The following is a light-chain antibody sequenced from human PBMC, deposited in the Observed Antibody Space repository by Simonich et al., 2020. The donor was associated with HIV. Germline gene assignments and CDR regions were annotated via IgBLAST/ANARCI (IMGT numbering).Light chain of an antibody. CDR3: QQYDNLPWT. CDR2: CAF. J-gene: IGKJ1*01. CDR1: QVIYNY. V-gene: IGKV1-33*01. Sequence: DIQMTQSPSSLSASVGNRVTITCQASQVIYNYLHWYQKNPGNAPKLLIYCAFNLETGVPSRFSGNGSGTHFTFTSNSLQPEDVATYYCQQYDNLPWTFGQGTKVEIK.